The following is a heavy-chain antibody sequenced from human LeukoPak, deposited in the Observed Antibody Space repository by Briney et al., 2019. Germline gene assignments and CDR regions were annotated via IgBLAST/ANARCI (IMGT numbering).Heavy chain of an antibody. CDR1: GGSISSDY. Sequence: SETLSLTCTVSGGSISSDYWSWIRQPPGKGLEWIGYIYFSGSTNYNPSLKSRVTISVDTSKTQLSLKLSSVTAADTAVYYCARFSPLAAAAPDYWGQGTLVTVSS. CDR2: IYFSGST. J-gene: IGHJ4*02. CDR3: ARFSPLAAAAPDY. V-gene: IGHV4-59*08. D-gene: IGHD6-13*01.